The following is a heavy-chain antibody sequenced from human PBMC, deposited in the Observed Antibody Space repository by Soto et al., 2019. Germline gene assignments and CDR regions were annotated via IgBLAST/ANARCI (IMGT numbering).Heavy chain of an antibody. V-gene: IGHV3-23*01. CDR3: AKGYMSRGYFDS. J-gene: IGHJ4*02. D-gene: IGHD3-10*01. CDR1: GFTFSGSA. CDR2: ISGGGSNA. Sequence: GGSLRLSCAASGFTFSGSAVSWVRQAPGKGLEWVSSISGGGSNAYSVGSVQGRFTISRDNSKNTLYLQMSSLRAEDTAIYYCAKGYMSRGYFDSWGQGTLVTVSS.